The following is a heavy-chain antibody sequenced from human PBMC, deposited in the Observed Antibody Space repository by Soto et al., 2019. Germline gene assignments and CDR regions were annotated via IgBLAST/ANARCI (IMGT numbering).Heavy chain of an antibody. Sequence: QLQLQESGPGLVKPSETLSLTCTVSGGSVSSSNYYWGWIRQPPGKGLEWIASIYYSGSTYYNPSLQRRVTLSVDTSKNQFSLKLTSVTAADTAVYSCANQHKQYFDLWGRGTLVTVSS. CDR2: IYYSGST. J-gene: IGHJ2*01. CDR3: ANQHKQYFDL. V-gene: IGHV4-39*01. CDR1: GGSVSSSNYY.